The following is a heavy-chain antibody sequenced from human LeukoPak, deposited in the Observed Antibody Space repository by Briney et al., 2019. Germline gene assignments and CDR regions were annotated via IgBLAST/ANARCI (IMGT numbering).Heavy chain of an antibody. CDR1: GGSISSSSYY. J-gene: IGHJ4*02. CDR2: IYYSGST. V-gene: IGHV4-39*01. CDR3: ASGDGYKIDY. D-gene: IGHD5-24*01. Sequence: SETLSLTCTVSGGSISSSSYYWGWIRQPPGKGLEWIGSIYYSGSTYHNPSLKSRVTISVDTSKNQFSLKLSSVTAADTAVYYCASGDGYKIDYWGQGTLVTVSS.